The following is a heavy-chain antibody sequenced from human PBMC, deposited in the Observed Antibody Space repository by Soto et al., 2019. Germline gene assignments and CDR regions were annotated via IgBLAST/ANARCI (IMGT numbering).Heavy chain of an antibody. V-gene: IGHV4-59*11. Sequence: SETLSLTCTVAGDSISSHYLSWIRQPPGKGLEWIGYISYTGSTNYNPSLKSRVTMSLDTSKNHFSLSLTSVTAADTALYYCARIPQGYFDYWGQGLLVTVSS. CDR3: ARIPQGYFDY. CDR1: GDSISSHY. CDR2: ISYTGST. D-gene: IGHD2-21*01. J-gene: IGHJ4*02.